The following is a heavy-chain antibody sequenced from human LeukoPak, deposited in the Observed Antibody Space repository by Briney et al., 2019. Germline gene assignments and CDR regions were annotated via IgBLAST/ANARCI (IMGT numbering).Heavy chain of an antibody. CDR2: ISSSSSYI. Sequence: GSLRLSCAASGFTFNTYAMHWVRQAPGKGLEWVSSISSSSSYIYYADSVKGRFTISRDNAKNSLYLQMNSLRAEDTAVYYCARGGSGNNDYWGQGTLVTVSS. J-gene: IGHJ4*02. V-gene: IGHV3-21*01. D-gene: IGHD3-10*01. CDR3: ARGGSGNNDY. CDR1: GFTFNTYA.